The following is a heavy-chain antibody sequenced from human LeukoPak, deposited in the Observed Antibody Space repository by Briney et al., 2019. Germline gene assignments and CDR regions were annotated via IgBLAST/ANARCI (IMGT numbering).Heavy chain of an antibody. CDR2: IYYSGST. CDR1: GGSISSGDYY. D-gene: IGHD4-17*01. CDR3: ARPYGDYYDAFDI. Sequence: SETLSLTCTVSGGSISSGDYYWSWIRQPPGKGLEWIGYIYYSGSTYYNPSLKSRVTISVDTSKNQFSLKLSSVTAADTAVYYCARPYGDYYDAFDIWGQGTMVTVSS. V-gene: IGHV4-30-4*01. J-gene: IGHJ3*02.